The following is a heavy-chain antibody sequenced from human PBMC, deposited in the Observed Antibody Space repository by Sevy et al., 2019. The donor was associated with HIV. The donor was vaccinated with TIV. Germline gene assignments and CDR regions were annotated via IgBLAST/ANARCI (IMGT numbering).Heavy chain of an antibody. CDR3: ARVSEGALYMDV. CDR1: GFTFSSYW. D-gene: IGHD1-26*01. V-gene: IGHV3-7*03. Sequence: GGSLRLSCAASGFTFSSYWMSWVRQAPGKGLEWVANIKQDGSEKYYGDSVKGRFTISRDNAKNSLYLQMNSLRAEDTAVYYRARVSEGALYMDVWGKGTTVTVSS. J-gene: IGHJ6*03. CDR2: IKQDGSEK.